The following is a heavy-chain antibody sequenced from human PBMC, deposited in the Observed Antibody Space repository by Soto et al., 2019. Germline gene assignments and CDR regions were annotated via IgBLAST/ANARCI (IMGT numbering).Heavy chain of an antibody. J-gene: IGHJ4*02. D-gene: IGHD2-2*01. V-gene: IGHV1-8*01. CDR2: MNPNSGKT. Sequence: ASVKVSCKASGYTFTSYDINWVRQATGQGLEWMGWMNPNSGKTGYAQKFQGRVTTTRNTSISTDYMELSSLRSDDTAVYYCARGGPLYCTSTSCYPDYWGQGTLVTVSS. CDR1: GYTFTSYD. CDR3: ARGGPLYCTSTSCYPDY.